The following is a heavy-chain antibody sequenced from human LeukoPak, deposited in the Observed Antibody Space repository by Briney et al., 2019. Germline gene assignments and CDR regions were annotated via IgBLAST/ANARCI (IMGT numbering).Heavy chain of an antibody. Sequence: PGGSLRLSYAASGFTFSSYWMSWVRQAPGKGLEWVANIKQDGSEKYYVDSVKGRFTSSRDNAKNSLYLQMNSLRAEDTTVYYCAREYDFWSGYYYFDYWGQGTLVTVSS. D-gene: IGHD3-3*01. CDR3: AREYDFWSGYYYFDY. V-gene: IGHV3-7*01. CDR2: IKQDGSEK. J-gene: IGHJ4*02. CDR1: GFTFSSYW.